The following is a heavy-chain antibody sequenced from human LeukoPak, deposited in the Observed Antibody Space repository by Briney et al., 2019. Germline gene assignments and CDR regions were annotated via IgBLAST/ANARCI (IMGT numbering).Heavy chain of an antibody. CDR3: AKGSSGWSLDY. CDR2: TSTYKT. CDR1: VYTFINHG. V-gene: IGHV1-18*01. Sequence: ASVKVSCKASVYTFINHGISGVRQAPGQGREGMVWTSTYKTNYIQKLQGRVTMTTDTSTSTAYMELRGLRSDDTAVYYCAKGSSGWSLDYWGQGTLVTVSS. D-gene: IGHD6-19*01. J-gene: IGHJ4*02.